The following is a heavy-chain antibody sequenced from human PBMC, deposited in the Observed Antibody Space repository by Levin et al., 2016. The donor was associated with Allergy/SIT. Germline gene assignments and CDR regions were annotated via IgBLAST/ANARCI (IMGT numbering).Heavy chain of an antibody. CDR2: IRYDGSNK. CDR3: ARGAFRWSYSYGYVDY. Sequence: GESLKISCAASGFTFSSYGMHWVRQAPGKGLEWVAFIRYDGSNKYYADSVKGRFTISRDNSKNTLYLQMNSLRAEDTAVYYCARGAFRWSYSYGYVDYWGQGTLVTVSS. J-gene: IGHJ4*02. CDR1: GFTFSSYG. V-gene: IGHV3-30*02. D-gene: IGHD5-18*01.